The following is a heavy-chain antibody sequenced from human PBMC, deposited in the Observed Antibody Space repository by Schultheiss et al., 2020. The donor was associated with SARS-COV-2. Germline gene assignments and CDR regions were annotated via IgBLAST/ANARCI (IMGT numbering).Heavy chain of an antibody. CDR2: IYSGGST. D-gene: IGHD6-19*01. Sequence: GGSLRLSCAASGFTFSSYAMHWVRQAPGKGLEWVSVIYSGGSTYYADSVKGRFTISRDNSKNTLYLQMNSLRAEDTAVYYCAKDLRPSSGWYAYYFDYWGQGTLVTVSS. CDR1: GFTFSSYA. J-gene: IGHJ4*02. V-gene: IGHV3-23*03. CDR3: AKDLRPSSGWYAYYFDY.